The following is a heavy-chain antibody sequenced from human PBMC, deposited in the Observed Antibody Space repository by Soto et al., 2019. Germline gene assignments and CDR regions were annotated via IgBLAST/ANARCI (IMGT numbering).Heavy chain of an antibody. V-gene: IGHV4-4*02. CDR2: IYHGGNT. Sequence: QVQLQESGPGLVKPSGTLSLTCSVSGYSVTNDNWWSWLRQPPGRGLEWIAEIYHGGNTNYRPSLRSRVTISMDKSNNQFSLKLVSVTAADTAVYFCGSGGGGGNFWGQGILVTVSS. CDR3: GSGGGGGNF. J-gene: IGHJ4*02. CDR1: GYSVTNDNW. D-gene: IGHD3-16*01.